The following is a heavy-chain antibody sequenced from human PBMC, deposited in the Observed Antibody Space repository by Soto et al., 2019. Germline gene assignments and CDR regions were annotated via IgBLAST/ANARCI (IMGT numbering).Heavy chain of an antibody. D-gene: IGHD7-27*01. J-gene: IGHJ6*02. Sequence: WGSLRLSCAASGFTFTTSSINFFRHSPFKWLEWVSYIDGSGSPIYYADSVKGCFTISRDNAKNSLYLQMKSLRDEDTAVYYCARGGETNSFYYYGMDVWGQGTTVTVSS. CDR1: GFTFTTSS. V-gene: IGHV3-48*02. CDR2: IDGSGSPI. CDR3: ARGGETNSFYYYGMDV.